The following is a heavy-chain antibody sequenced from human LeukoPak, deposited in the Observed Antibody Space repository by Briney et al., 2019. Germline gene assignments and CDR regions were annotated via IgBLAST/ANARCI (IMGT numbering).Heavy chain of an antibody. CDR2: IRGGGGGT. Sequence: GGSLRLSCAASGFTLSSYAMSWVRQAPGKGLEWFSSIRGGGGGTYYADSVKGRFTISRDNSKNTLYLQMGSLRAEDTAVYYCARRTYGDTTLNWFDPWGQGTLVTVSS. V-gene: IGHV3-23*01. CDR3: ARRTYGDTTLNWFDP. D-gene: IGHD4-17*01. J-gene: IGHJ5*02. CDR1: GFTLSSYA.